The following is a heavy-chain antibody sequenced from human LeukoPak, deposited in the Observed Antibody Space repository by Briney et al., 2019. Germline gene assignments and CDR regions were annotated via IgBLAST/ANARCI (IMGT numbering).Heavy chain of an antibody. J-gene: IGHJ4*02. CDR3: AREVFPGGLLNTASTD. D-gene: IGHD2-8*02. Sequence: GGSLTLASEVSGFTFSMYWMTWVRQAPGKGLEWVANINEGGSREWYVDSLKGRFTISRDNSKNSLYLQMNGLRVEDTAVYYCAREVFPGGLLNTASTDCGQGALVTVSS. CDR1: GFTFSMYW. CDR2: INEGGSRE. V-gene: IGHV3-7*01.